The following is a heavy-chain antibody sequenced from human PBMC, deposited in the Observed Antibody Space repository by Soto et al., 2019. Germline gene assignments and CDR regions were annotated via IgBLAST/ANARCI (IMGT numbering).Heavy chain of an antibody. D-gene: IGHD3-10*01. V-gene: IGHV1-2*04. Sequence: GASVKVSCKASGYTFTGYYMHWVRQAPGQGLEWMGWINPNSGGTNYAQKFQGWDTMTRDTSISTAYMELSRLRSGDTAVYYCARVKGTKVRGANAEFYYYYYMDVWGKGTTVTVSS. J-gene: IGHJ6*03. CDR3: ARVKGTKVRGANAEFYYYYYMDV. CDR1: GYTFTGYY. CDR2: INPNSGGT.